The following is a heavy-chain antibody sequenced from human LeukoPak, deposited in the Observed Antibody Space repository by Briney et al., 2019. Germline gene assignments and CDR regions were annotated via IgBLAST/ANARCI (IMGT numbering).Heavy chain of an antibody. CDR1: GYTFTGYY. Sequence: ASVKVSCKASGYTFTGYYMHWVRQAPGQGLEWMGWINPNSGGTNYAQKFQGRVTMTRDTSISTAYMELSRLRSDDTAVYYCARPYSSSWYLFDYWGQGTLVTVSS. D-gene: IGHD6-13*01. V-gene: IGHV1-2*02. CDR3: ARPYSSSWYLFDY. J-gene: IGHJ4*02. CDR2: INPNSGGT.